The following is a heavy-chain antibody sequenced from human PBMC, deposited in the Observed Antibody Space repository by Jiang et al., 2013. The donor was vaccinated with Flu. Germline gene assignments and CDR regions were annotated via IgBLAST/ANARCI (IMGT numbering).Heavy chain of an antibody. V-gene: IGHV4-59*01. CDR2: SSYSGST. Sequence: LLKPSETLSLTCTVSGGSISSYYWSWIRQPPGKGLEWIGYSSYSGSTNYNPSLKSRVSISVDTSKNQFSLRLSSVTAADTAVYYCARVPYDSSGYLIDYWGQGTLVTVSS. D-gene: IGHD3-22*01. J-gene: IGHJ4*02. CDR3: ARVPYDSSGYLIDY. CDR1: GGSISSYY.